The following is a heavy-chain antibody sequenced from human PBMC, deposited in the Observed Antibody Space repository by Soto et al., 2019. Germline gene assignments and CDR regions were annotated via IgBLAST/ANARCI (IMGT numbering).Heavy chain of an antibody. V-gene: IGHV3-30*18. J-gene: IGHJ6*02. CDR2: LSYEGNHD. Sequence: QVHLVESGGGVVQPGGSLRLSCTASGFTFNKFGMHWVRRTPGKGLEWVAALSYEGNHDFYADSVRGRLIISRDKSKNTLFLQMNTLKPDDTAVYYCVKERADFVTVPHATSGMDVWGPGTTVTVSS. CDR1: GFTFNKFG. CDR3: VKERADFVTVPHATSGMDV. D-gene: IGHD2-15*01.